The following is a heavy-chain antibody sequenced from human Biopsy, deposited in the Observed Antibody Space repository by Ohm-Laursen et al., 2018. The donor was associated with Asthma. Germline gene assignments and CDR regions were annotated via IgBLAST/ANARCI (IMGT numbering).Heavy chain of an antibody. J-gene: IGHJ1*01. CDR2: IKHDGSEN. V-gene: IGHV3-7*01. Sequence: SLRLSCAASGFSVSSNYMGWVRQAPGRGLEWVANIKHDGSENNHVDSLKGRFTISRDNAKNSLYLQMNSLRAEDTAVYYCARTFHFWSPYHAEHYQLWGQGTLVTVSS. CDR3: ARTFHFWSPYHAEHYQL. D-gene: IGHD3-3*02. CDR1: GFSVSSNY.